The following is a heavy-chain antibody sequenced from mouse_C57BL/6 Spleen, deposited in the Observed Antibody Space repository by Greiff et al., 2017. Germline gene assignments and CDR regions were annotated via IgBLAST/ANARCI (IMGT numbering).Heavy chain of an antibody. CDR3: ARRGNYGGFAY. J-gene: IGHJ3*01. D-gene: IGHD2-1*01. V-gene: IGHV5-17*01. CDR1: GFTFSDYG. CDR2: ISSGSSTI. Sequence: EVKLMESGGGLVKPGGSLKLSCAASGFTFSDYGMHWVRQAPEKGLEWVAYISSGSSTIYYADTVKGRFTISRDNAKNTLFLKMTSLRSEDTGMDYCARRGNYGGFAYWGQGTLVTVSA.